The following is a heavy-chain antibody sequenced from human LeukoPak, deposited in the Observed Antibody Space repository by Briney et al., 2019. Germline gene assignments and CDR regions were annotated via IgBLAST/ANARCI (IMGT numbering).Heavy chain of an antibody. V-gene: IGHV3-33*06. CDR3: AKEEGYCSSTSCYAGYDYFDY. J-gene: IGHJ4*02. D-gene: IGHD2-2*01. CDR2: VWYDGSNK. Sequence: PGGSLRLSCAASGFTFSSYGMHWVRQAPGKGLEWVAVVWYDGSNKYYADSVKGRFTISRDNSKNTLYLQMNSLRAEDTAVYYCAKEEGYCSSTSCYAGYDYFDYWGQGTLVTVSS. CDR1: GFTFSSYG.